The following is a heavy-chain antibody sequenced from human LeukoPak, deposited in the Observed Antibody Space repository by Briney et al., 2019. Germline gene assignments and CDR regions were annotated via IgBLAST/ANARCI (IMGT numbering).Heavy chain of an antibody. CDR2: ISAYNDNT. D-gene: IGHD1-26*01. V-gene: IGHV1-18*01. CDR1: GYTFTNYI. Sequence: EASVKVSCKASGYTFTNYIISWVRQAPGQGLEWMGWISAYNDNTNYAQKLQGRVTMTTDTSTATAYMELRSLRSDDTAVYYCARGGNYFRFDPWGQGTLVTVSS. CDR3: ARGGNYFRFDP. J-gene: IGHJ5*02.